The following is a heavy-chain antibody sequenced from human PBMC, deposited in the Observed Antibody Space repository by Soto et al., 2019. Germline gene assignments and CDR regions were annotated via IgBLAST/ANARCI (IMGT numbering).Heavy chain of an antibody. CDR1: GYNFSSYA. CDR3: ARESPPADY. J-gene: IGHJ4*02. Sequence: QVQLVQSGAEVKKPGASVKVSCRASGYNFSSYAISWVRQAPGEGLEWMGWIRAYNGNTNYAQKLKGKVTMTTDTSTSTAYMELRSLRSDDTAVYYCARESPPADYWGQGTLVTVSS. V-gene: IGHV1-18*01. CDR2: IRAYNGNT.